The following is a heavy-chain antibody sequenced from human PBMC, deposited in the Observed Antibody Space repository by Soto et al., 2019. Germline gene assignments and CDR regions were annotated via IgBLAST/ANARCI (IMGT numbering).Heavy chain of an antibody. CDR3: AKDGNGDYYYYYGMDV. J-gene: IGHJ6*02. CDR2: ISYDGSNK. D-gene: IGHD4-17*01. Sequence: VGSLRLSCAASGFTFSSYGMHWVRQAPGKGLEWVAVISYDGSNKYYADSVKGRFTISRDNSKNTLYLQMNSLRAEDTAVYYCAKDGNGDYYYYYGMDVWGQGTTVTVSS. CDR1: GFTFSSYG. V-gene: IGHV3-30*18.